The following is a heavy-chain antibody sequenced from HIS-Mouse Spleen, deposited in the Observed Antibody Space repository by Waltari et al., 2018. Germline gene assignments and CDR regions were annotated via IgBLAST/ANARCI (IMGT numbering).Heavy chain of an antibody. J-gene: IGHJ2*01. CDR2: IKQEGSRK. D-gene: IGHD3-16*01. CDR3: ARDLGGGLWYFDL. Sequence: EVQLVESGGGLVQPGGCLSRSCAASGCTFRSCWVCRVGRGPGKGLEWVANIKQEGSRKYYVDSVKGRCTISRDNAKNSLYLQMNSLRAEDTAVYYCARDLGGGLWYFDLWGRGTLVTVSS. CDR1: GCTFRSCW. V-gene: IGHV3-7*01.